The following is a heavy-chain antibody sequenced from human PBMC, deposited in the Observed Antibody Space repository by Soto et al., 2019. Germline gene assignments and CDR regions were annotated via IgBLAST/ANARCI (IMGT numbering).Heavy chain of an antibody. CDR2: TNSSGGGA. CDR1: GFSFSNYA. Sequence: GGTLRLSCAASGFSFSNYAMNWVRQAPGNGLECVSVTNSSGGGASYADTVQGRFTISRDKSNNKLFLQMNRLRAEDTDIYLCAREDNAWYSRGCFDFWGRETMVTVSS. D-gene: IGHD2-21*02. CDR3: AREDNAWYSRGCFDF. J-gene: IGHJ3*01. V-gene: IGHV3-23*01.